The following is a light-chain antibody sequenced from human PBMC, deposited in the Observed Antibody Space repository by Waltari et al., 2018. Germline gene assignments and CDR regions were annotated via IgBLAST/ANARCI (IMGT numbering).Light chain of an antibody. CDR3: CSYAGSSTSLYV. J-gene: IGLJ1*01. Sequence: QSALTQPASVSGSPGQSITISCPGTSSDVGIHNLLSWYQQHPGKAPKLMIYEVSKGPSGVSNRFSGSKSGNTASLTISGLQAEDEADYYCCSYAGSSTSLYVFGTGTKVTVL. V-gene: IGLV2-23*02. CDR2: EVS. CDR1: SSDVGIHNL.